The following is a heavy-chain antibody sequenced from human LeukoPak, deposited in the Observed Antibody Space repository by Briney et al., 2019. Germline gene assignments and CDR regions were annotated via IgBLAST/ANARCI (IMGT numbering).Heavy chain of an antibody. Sequence: SETLSLTSTVSGGSISSYNWGWIRQPPGKGLEWMGNIFTSVSTNYNPNYNPSVKTRVTISVATSKNQFSLKLSSVTAADTAVYYCASLSIGPRPYYYYYMDVWGKGTTVTASS. CDR1: GGSISSYN. V-gene: IGHV4-4*09. CDR3: ASLSIGPRPYYYYYMDV. D-gene: IGHD2-21*01. CDR2: IFTSVST. J-gene: IGHJ6*03.